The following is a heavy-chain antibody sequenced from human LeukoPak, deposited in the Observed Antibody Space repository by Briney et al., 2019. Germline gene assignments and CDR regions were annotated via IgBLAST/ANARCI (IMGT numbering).Heavy chain of an antibody. CDR3: VRTPSSGYYYFDS. V-gene: IGHV3-74*01. D-gene: IGHD5-12*01. Sequence: GGSLRLSCAASGFTFRSHWMHWVRQAPGKGLIWVSRIDGDESATYYGDSVKGRFTISRDNAKNTLYLQMNSLRVEDTAVYYCVRTPSSGYYYFDSWGQGTLVTVSS. CDR2: IDGDESAT. CDR1: GFTFRSHW. J-gene: IGHJ4*02.